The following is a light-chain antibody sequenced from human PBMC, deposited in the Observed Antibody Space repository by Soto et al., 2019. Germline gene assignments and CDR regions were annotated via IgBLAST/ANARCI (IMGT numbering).Light chain of an antibody. CDR1: SSNIGAGYD. Sequence: QSVLTQPPSVSGAPGQRVPISCTGSSSNIGAGYDVHWYQQLPGTAPKLLVHGNTDRPSGVPDRFSGSKSGTSASLAITGLQAEDEADYYCQSYDSSLSGWLFGGGTKVTVL. J-gene: IGLJ2*01. V-gene: IGLV1-40*01. CDR3: QSYDSSLSGWL. CDR2: GNT.